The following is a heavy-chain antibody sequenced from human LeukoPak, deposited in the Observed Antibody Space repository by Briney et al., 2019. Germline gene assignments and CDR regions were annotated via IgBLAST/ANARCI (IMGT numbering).Heavy chain of an antibody. Sequence: ASVKVSCKASGYTFTSYDINWVRQATGQGLEWMGWMSPNSGNTGYAQKFQGRVTMTRNTAISSAYMELSSLRSENTAVYYCVRTPPNWGADYWGQGTLVTVSS. CDR2: MSPNSGNT. D-gene: IGHD7-27*01. CDR3: VRTPPNWGADY. V-gene: IGHV1-8*01. CDR1: GYTFTSYD. J-gene: IGHJ4*02.